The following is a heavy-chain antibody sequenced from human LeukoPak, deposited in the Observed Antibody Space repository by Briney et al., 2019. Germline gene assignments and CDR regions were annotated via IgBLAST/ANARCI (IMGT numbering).Heavy chain of an antibody. J-gene: IGHJ6*02. D-gene: IGHD3-16*02. CDR3: AEGVITNYYYYGMDV. CDR2: IYYSGST. CDR1: GGSISSYY. V-gene: IGHV4-59*01. Sequence: SETLSLTCTVSGGSISSYYWSWIRQPPGKGLEWIGYIYYSGSTNYNPSLKSRVTISVDTSKNQFSLELSSVTAADTAVYYCAEGVITNYYYYGMDVWGQGTTVTVSS.